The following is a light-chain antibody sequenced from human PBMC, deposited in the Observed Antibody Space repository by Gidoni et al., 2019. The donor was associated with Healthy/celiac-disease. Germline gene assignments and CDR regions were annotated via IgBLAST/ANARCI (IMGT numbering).Light chain of an antibody. J-gene: IGLJ2*01. CDR3: SAWDDSLNGFVV. CDR2: ADN. CDR1: SSNIGDNT. V-gene: IGLV1-44*01. Sequence: QSVVTQPPSVSGTTGQSVTISCSGSSSNIGDNTVNWYQHLPGMAPKLLIYADNQRPSGVPVRFSGSKSGTAASLAISGLQSEDEADYYCSAWDDSLNGFVVFGGGTKLTVL.